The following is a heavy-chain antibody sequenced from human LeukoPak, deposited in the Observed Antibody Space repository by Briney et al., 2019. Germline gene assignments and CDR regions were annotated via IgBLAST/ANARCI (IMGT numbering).Heavy chain of an antibody. CDR1: GFTFSSYW. J-gene: IGHJ4*02. D-gene: IGHD3-22*01. Sequence: PGGSLRLSCAASGFTFSSYWMSWVRQAPGKGLQGVANIRQDGSEKYYVDSVKGRFTISRDNAKNSLYLQMNSLRAEDTAVYFCARDYYDTTGPLTYWGQGTLVTVSS. CDR2: IRQDGSEK. CDR3: ARDYYDTTGPLTY. V-gene: IGHV3-7*01.